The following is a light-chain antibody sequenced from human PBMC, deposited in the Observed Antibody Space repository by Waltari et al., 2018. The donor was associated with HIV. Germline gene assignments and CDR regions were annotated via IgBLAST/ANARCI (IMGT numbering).Light chain of an antibody. CDR1: SSNNGNND. Sequence: QSALTQPPSVAAAPGHKVTITHPKSSSNNGNNDLTWYQHLPGTAPKLLIYDNNKRPSGIPDRFSGSKSGTSATLGITGLQTGDEADYYCGTWDSSLSAVVFGGGTKLTVL. CDR2: DNN. V-gene: IGLV1-51*01. J-gene: IGLJ2*01. CDR3: GTWDSSLSAVV.